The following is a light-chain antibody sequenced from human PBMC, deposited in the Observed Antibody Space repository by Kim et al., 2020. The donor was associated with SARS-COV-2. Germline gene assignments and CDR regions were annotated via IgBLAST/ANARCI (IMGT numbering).Light chain of an antibody. CDR1: QSVSSSY. J-gene: IGKJ2*01. Sequence: EIVLTQSPGTLSLSPGERANLSCRASQSVSSSYLAWYQQKPGQAPRLLIYGASSRATGIPDRFSGSGSGTDFTLTISRLEPEDFAVYYCQQYGSSLMYTFGQGTKVDIK. V-gene: IGKV3-20*01. CDR2: GAS. CDR3: QQYGSSLMYT.